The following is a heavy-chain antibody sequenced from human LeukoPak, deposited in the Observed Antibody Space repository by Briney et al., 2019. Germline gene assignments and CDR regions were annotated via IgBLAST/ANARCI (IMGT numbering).Heavy chain of an antibody. CDR3: ARDLERSSSWFDY. D-gene: IGHD6-13*01. CDR1: GYTFTTYG. J-gene: IGHJ4*02. V-gene: IGHV1-18*01. CDR2: ISAYNGNT. Sequence: ASEKVSCKASGYTFTTYGISWVRQAPGHGLEWMGWISAYNGNTSYAQKLQGRVTMTTDTSTSTAYMELRSLRSDDTAVYYCARDLERSSSWFDYWGQGTLVTVSS.